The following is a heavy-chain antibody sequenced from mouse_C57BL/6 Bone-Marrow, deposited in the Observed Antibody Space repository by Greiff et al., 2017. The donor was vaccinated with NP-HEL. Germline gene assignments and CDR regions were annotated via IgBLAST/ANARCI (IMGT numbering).Heavy chain of an antibody. Sequence: QVQLKESGAELARPGASVKLSCKASGYTFTSYGISWVKQRTGQGLEWIGEIYPRSGNTYYNEKFKGKATLTADKSSSTAYMELRSLTSEDSAVYFCARDYYGSSCSYWGQGTTLTVSS. V-gene: IGHV1-81*01. J-gene: IGHJ2*01. CDR1: GYTFTSYG. CDR2: IYPRSGNT. D-gene: IGHD1-1*01. CDR3: ARDYYGSSCSY.